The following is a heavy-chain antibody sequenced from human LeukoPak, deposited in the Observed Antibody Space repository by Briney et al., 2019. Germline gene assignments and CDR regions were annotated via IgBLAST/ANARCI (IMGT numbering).Heavy chain of an antibody. D-gene: IGHD2-15*01. Sequence: SQTLSLTCALSGDIVSSNSAAWDWIRQSPSRGLEWLVRTYYRSKLYNDYAVSVKSRITINPDTSKNQFSLQLNSVTPEDTAVYYCARGGYCSGGSCYSDWFDPWGQGTLVTVSS. CDR3: ARGGYCSGGSCYSDWFDP. CDR2: TYYRSKLYN. CDR1: GDIVSSNSAA. V-gene: IGHV6-1*01. J-gene: IGHJ5*02.